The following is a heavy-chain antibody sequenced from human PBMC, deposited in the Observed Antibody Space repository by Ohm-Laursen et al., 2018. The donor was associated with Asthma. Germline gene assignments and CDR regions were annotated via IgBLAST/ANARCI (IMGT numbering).Heavy chain of an antibody. D-gene: IGHD2-21*02. CDR2: ISSSSSTI. CDR3: ARDRGGDRSFDY. CDR1: GFTFSSYI. Sequence: SLRLSCTASGFTFSSYIMNWVRQAPGKGLEWVSYISSSSSTIYYADSVKGRFTISRDNAKNSLYLQMSSLRDDDTAVYYCARDRGGDRSFDYWGQGTLVTVSS. J-gene: IGHJ4*02. V-gene: IGHV3-48*02.